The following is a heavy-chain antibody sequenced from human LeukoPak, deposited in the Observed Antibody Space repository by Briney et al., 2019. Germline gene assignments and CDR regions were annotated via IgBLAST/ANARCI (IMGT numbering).Heavy chain of an antibody. CDR3: ARGYYDARGDSNPFDI. Sequence: SETLSLTCTVSGGSISSSHWSWIRQPPERGLEWLGYTSHSGSTNYKPSLKSRVSISIDTSKNQFSLKLTSVTAADTAMYYCARGYYDARGDSNPFDIWGQGTMVTVSS. V-gene: IGHV4-59*01. CDR2: TSHSGST. J-gene: IGHJ3*02. D-gene: IGHD3-22*01. CDR1: GGSISSSH.